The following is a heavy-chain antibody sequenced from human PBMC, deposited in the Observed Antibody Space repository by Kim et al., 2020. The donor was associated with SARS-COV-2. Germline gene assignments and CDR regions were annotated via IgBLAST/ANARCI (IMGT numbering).Heavy chain of an antibody. D-gene: IGHD2-8*01. Sequence: ASVKVSCKASGYTFSGYYIQWVRQAPGQGLEWMGLINPKSGATEFAERFQGRVTMTRDTSINTAYVDLSSLTSDDAAVYFCARSLTQGCTLYFDYWGQGT. CDR2: INPKSGAT. CDR1: GYTFSGYY. J-gene: IGHJ4*02. CDR3: ARSLTQGCTLYFDY. V-gene: IGHV1-2*02.